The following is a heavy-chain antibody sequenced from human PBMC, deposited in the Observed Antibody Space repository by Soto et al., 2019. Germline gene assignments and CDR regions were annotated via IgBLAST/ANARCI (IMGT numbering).Heavy chain of an antibody. CDR2: IYYSGST. CDR1: GGSISSYY. Sequence: SSEALSLTCTVSGGSISSYYWSWIRQPPGKGLEWIGYIYYSGSTNYNPSLKSRVTISVDTSKNQFSLKLSSVTAADTAVYYCARHGAMTTVTSYPFDYSGQGTLVTVSS. CDR3: ARHGAMTTVTSYPFDY. J-gene: IGHJ4*02. D-gene: IGHD4-17*01. V-gene: IGHV4-59*08.